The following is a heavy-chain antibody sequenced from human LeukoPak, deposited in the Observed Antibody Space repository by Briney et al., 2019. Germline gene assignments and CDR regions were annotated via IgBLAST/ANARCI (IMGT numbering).Heavy chain of an antibody. V-gene: IGHV5-51*01. J-gene: IGHJ4*02. CDR2: IYPGDSDT. D-gene: IGHD3-22*01. CDR3: ARHDNYYDSSGPIDY. Sequence: GESLQISCKGSGYSFTSYWIGWVRQMPGKGLEWMGIIYPGDSDTRYSPSFQGQVTISADKSISTAYLQWSSLKASDTAMYYCARHDNYYDSSGPIDYWGPGTLVTVSS. CDR1: GYSFTSYW.